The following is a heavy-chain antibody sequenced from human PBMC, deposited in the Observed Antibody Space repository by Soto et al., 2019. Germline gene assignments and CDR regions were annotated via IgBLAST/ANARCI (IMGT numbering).Heavy chain of an antibody. CDR2: IYYSGST. CDR1: SDSSSSYK. CDR3: ARYRYDSSGYYPYYFDY. J-gene: IGHJ4*02. Sequence: SETLSLTCTVSSDSSSSYKWSWIRQPPGKGLEWIGYIYYSGSTNYNPSLKSRVTISVDTSKNQFSLKLSSVTAADTAVYYCARYRYDSSGYYPYYFDYWGQGTLVTVSS. V-gene: IGHV4-59*01. D-gene: IGHD3-22*01.